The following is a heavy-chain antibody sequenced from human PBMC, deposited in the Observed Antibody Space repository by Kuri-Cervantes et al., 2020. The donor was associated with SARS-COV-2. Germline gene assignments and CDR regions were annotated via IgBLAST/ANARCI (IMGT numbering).Heavy chain of an antibody. D-gene: IGHD5-18*01. CDR1: GFTFSSYA. CDR2: ISGSGGST. V-gene: IGHV3-23*01. CDR3: AREDSYGYGDY. J-gene: IGHJ4*02. Sequence: GGSLRLSCAASGFTFSSYAMTWVRQAPGKGLEWVSAISGSGGSTYYADSVKGRFTISRDNAKNSLYLQMNSLRAEDTAVYYCAREDSYGYGDYWGQGTLVTVSS.